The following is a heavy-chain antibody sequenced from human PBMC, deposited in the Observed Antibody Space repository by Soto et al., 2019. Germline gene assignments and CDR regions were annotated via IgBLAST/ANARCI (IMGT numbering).Heavy chain of an antibody. CDR2: IWYDGSNK. CDR3: ARDFHQYCGGDCYVAY. CDR1: GFTFSSYG. D-gene: IGHD2-21*02. J-gene: IGHJ4*02. Sequence: QVQLVESGGGVVQPGRSLRLSCAASGFTFSSYGMHWVRQAPGKGLEWMAVIWYDGSNKYYADSVKGRFTISRANSKNTLYLQMNGLRAEDTAVYYCARDFHQYCGGDCYVAYWGQGTLVTVSA. V-gene: IGHV3-33*01.